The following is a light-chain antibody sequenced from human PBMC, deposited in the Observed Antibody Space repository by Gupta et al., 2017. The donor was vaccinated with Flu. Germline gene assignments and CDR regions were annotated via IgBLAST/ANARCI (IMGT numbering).Light chain of an antibody. V-gene: IGLV2-14*01. CDR2: EVN. J-gene: IGLJ2*01. CDR1: SSDVGGNKY. CDR3: SSYSNTNNVVV. Sequence: SSDVGGNKYVSWYQQHPGKAPKLMFFEVNNRVSVVYNRFSASKSGNTASLTISGLQAEDEADYYCSSYSNTNNVVVFGGGTKLTVL.